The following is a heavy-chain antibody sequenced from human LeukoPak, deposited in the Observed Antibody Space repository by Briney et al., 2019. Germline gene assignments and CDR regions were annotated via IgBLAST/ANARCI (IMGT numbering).Heavy chain of an antibody. Sequence: GGSQRLSCAASGFTFSSYGMHWDRQAPGKGLEWVAVIWYDGSNKYYADSVKGRFTISRDNSKNTLYLQMNSLRAEDTAVYYCARGGSGRPFDYWGQGTLDTVSS. V-gene: IGHV3-33*01. J-gene: IGHJ4*02. CDR1: GFTFSSYG. D-gene: IGHD3-10*01. CDR3: ARGGSGRPFDY. CDR2: IWYDGSNK.